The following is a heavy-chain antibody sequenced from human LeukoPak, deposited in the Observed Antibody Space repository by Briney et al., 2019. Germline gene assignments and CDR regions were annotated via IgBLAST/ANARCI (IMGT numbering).Heavy chain of an antibody. V-gene: IGHV4-31*03. CDR3: AREYSTSLDS. CDR1: DVSISSGGYY. J-gene: IGHJ4*02. Sequence: SETLSLTCTVSDVSISSGGYYWSWIRQHPGKGLEWIGYIYYSGSTYYNPSLKSRVTISMDTSKNQFSLKLSSVTAADTAVYYCAREYSTSLDSWGQGTLVTVSS. D-gene: IGHD6-6*01. CDR2: IYYSGST.